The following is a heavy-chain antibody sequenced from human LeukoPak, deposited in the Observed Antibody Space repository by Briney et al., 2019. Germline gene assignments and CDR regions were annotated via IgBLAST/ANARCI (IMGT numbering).Heavy chain of an antibody. D-gene: IGHD3-22*01. V-gene: IGHV4-39*07. CDR2: IYYSGST. CDR3: ARGSLKYYYDSSGRHAFDI. CDR1: GGSISSSSYY. Sequence: SETLSLTCTVSGGSISSSSYYWGWIRQPPGKGLEWIGSIYYSGSTYYNPSLKSRVTISVDTSKNQFSLKLSSVTAADTAVYSCARGSLKYYYDSSGRHAFDIWGQGTMVTVSS. J-gene: IGHJ3*02.